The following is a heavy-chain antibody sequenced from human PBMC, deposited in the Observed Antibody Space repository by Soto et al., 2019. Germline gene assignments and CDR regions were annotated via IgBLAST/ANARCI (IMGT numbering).Heavy chain of an antibody. J-gene: IGHJ1*01. Sequence: QVQLVQSGAEVKKPGASVTVSCRASGYTFTSYAMHWVRQAPGQRLEWMGWINAGNGNTKYSQKLQGRVTITRDTSASTDYMELSSLRSEDTAVYYCARGGVVVPAAILYFQHWGQGTLVTVSS. V-gene: IGHV1-3*01. CDR3: ARGGVVVPAAILYFQH. CDR1: GYTFTSYA. CDR2: INAGNGNT. D-gene: IGHD2-2*01.